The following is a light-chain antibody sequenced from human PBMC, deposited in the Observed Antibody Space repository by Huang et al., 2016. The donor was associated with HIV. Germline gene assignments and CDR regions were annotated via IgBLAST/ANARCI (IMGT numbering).Light chain of an antibody. CDR3: QQYGSSPET. Sequence: EIVFTQSPGTLSLSPGERATLSCRASQSVSSSYLAWYQQKPGQAPRLLIYGASSRATGIPDRFSGSGSGTDFTLTISRLEPEDFAVYYCQQYGSSPETFGQGTKLEIK. CDR2: GAS. J-gene: IGKJ2*01. V-gene: IGKV3-20*01. CDR1: QSVSSSY.